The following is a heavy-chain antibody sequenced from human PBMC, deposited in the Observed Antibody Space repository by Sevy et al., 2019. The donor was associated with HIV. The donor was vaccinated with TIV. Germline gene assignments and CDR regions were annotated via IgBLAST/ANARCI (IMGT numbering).Heavy chain of an antibody. CDR2: IYYSGST. D-gene: IGHD3-10*01. J-gene: IGHJ5*02. V-gene: IGHV4-59*01. CDR3: AREITMVRGVTKYYWFDP. Sequence: SETLSLTCTVSGGSISSYYWSWIRQPPGKGLEWIGYIYYSGSTNYNPSLKSRVTISVDTSKNQVSLKLSSVTAADTAVYYCAREITMVRGVTKYYWFDPWGQGTLVTVSS. CDR1: GGSISSYY.